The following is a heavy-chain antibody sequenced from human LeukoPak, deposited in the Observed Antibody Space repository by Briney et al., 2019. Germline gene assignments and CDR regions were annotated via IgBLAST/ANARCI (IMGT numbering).Heavy chain of an antibody. CDR2: INPNSFAT. CDR1: GYTFTDYY. V-gene: IGHV1-2*02. Sequence: ASLKVSRKASGYTFTDYYMHWVRQAPGQGLEWMGWINPNSFATSYAQKFQGRVTMTRDSSINTAYMELSSLRSDDTAVYYCARVRHFWSGSSLLFWGQGTLVTVSS. J-gene: IGHJ4*02. D-gene: IGHD3-3*02. CDR3: ARVRHFWSGSSLLF.